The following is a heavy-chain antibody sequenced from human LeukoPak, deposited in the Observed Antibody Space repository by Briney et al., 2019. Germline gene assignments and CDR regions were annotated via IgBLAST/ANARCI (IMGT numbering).Heavy chain of an antibody. CDR1: GGSFSGYY. V-gene: IGHV4-34*01. D-gene: IGHD5-18*01. J-gene: IGHJ4*02. Sequence: SETLSLTCAVYGGSFSGYYWSWIRQPPGKGLEWIGSIYYSGSTYYNPSLKSRVTISVDTSKNQFSLKLSSVTAADTAVYYCARDVENTATIDYWGQGTLVTVSS. CDR3: ARDVENTATIDY. CDR2: IYYSGST.